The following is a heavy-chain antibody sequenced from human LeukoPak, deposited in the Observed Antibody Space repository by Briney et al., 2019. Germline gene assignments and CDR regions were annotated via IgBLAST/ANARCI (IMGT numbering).Heavy chain of an antibody. V-gene: IGHV4-59*01. Sequence: SETLSLTCTVSSGSLSNNYWSWIRQPPGKGLEWIGYIYYDGSSNSNPSLKSRVTMSVDTSNNQFSLKLNSVTAADTAVYYCARYYCSSTTCYYFDFWGQGTLVTVSS. CDR2: IYYDGSS. CDR3: ARYYCSSTTCYYFDF. CDR1: SGSLSNNY. D-gene: IGHD2-2*01. J-gene: IGHJ4*02.